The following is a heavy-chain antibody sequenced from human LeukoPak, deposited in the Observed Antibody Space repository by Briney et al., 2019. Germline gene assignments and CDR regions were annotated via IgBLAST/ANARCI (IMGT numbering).Heavy chain of an antibody. CDR3: AREFWSDIDY. J-gene: IGHJ4*02. CDR1: GFTFSSYG. CDR2: IWYDGSNK. V-gene: IGHV3-33*01. D-gene: IGHD3-3*01. Sequence: TGGSLRLSCAASGFTFSSYGMRWVRQAPGKGLEWVAVIWYDGSNKYYADSVKGRFTISRDNSKNTLYLQMASLRAEDTAVYYCAREFWSDIDYWGQGTLVTVSS.